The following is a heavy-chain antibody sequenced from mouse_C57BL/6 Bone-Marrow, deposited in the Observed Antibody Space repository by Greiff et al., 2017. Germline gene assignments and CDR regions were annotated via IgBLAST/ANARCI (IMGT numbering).Heavy chain of an antibody. J-gene: IGHJ4*01. D-gene: IGHD2-2*01. CDR3: AGGYLYAMDY. CDR2: ISDGGSYT. CDR1: GFTFSSYA. V-gene: IGHV5-4*01. Sequence: EVQVVESGGGLVKPGGSLKLSCAASGFTFSSYAMSWVHQTPEKRLEWVATISDGGSYTYYPDNVKGRFTISRDNAKNNLYLQLSHLQSEDTAMYYCAGGYLYAMDYWGQGTSVTVSS.